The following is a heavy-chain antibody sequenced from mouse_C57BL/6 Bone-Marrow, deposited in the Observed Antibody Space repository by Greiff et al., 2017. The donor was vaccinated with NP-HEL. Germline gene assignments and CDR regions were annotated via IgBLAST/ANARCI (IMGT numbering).Heavy chain of an antibody. CDR3: ATITTVVNAMDY. CDR2: IRNKANGYTT. Sequence: EVKVVESGGGLVQPGGSLSLSCAASGFTFTDYYMSWVRQPPGKALEWLGFIRNKANGYTTEYSASVKGRFTISRDNSQSILYLQMNALRAEDSATYYCATITTVVNAMDYWGQGTSVTVSS. V-gene: IGHV7-3*01. CDR1: GFTFTDYY. D-gene: IGHD1-1*01. J-gene: IGHJ4*01.